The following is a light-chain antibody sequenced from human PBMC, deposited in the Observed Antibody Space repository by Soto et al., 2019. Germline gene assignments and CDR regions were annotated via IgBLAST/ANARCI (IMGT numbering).Light chain of an antibody. Sequence: EIVLTQSPGTLSLSPGERATLSCRASQSVSSSYLAWYQQKPGQAPRLLIYGASSRATGIPDWFSGSGSGTDFTLTISRLEPEDFAGYYCQQYGSSPRTFGQGTKVEIK. J-gene: IGKJ1*01. CDR3: QQYGSSPRT. CDR2: GAS. CDR1: QSVSSSY. V-gene: IGKV3-20*01.